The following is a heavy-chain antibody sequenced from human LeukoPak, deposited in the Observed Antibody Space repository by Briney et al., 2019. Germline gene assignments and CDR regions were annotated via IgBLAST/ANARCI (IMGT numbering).Heavy chain of an antibody. V-gene: IGHV4-30-4*08. CDR2: IYYSGST. J-gene: IGHJ6*03. D-gene: IGHD6-6*01. CDR1: GGSISSGDYY. CDR3: ARSIPPTSLSYYSYYMDV. Sequence: PSETLSLTCSVSGGSISSGDYYWSWIRQPPGKGLEWIGSIYYSGSTYYNPSLNNRVTISVDASKNQFSLKVSSVTAADTAAYYCARSIPPTSLSYYSYYMDVWGRGTTVTVSS.